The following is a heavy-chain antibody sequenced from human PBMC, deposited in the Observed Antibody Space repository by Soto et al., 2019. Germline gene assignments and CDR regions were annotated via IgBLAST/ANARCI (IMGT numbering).Heavy chain of an antibody. CDR1: GGSISSSSYY. D-gene: IGHD3-10*01. CDR2: IYYSGST. CDR3: ASRITMVRGAGRAPLYYYYYYGMDV. J-gene: IGHJ6*02. V-gene: IGHV4-39*01. Sequence: PSETLSLTCTVSGGSISSSSYYWGWIRQPPGKGLEWIGSIYYSGSTYYNPSLKSRVTISVDTSKNQFSLKLSSVTAADTAVYYCASRITMVRGAGRAPLYYYYYYGMDVWGQGTTVTVSS.